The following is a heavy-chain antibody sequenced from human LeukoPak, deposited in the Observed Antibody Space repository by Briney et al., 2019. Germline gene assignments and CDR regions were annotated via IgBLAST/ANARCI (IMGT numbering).Heavy chain of an antibody. V-gene: IGHV4-30-2*01. CDR3: ARVTMVRGAQPGNFVY. Sequence: SETLSLTCAVSGGSISSGGYSWSWIRQPPGKGLEWIGYIHHSGSTYYNPSLKSRVTISVDRSKNQFSLKLSSVTAADTAVYYCARVTMVRGAQPGNFVYWGQGTLVTVSS. CDR1: GGSISSGGYS. J-gene: IGHJ4*02. CDR2: IHHSGST. D-gene: IGHD3-10*01.